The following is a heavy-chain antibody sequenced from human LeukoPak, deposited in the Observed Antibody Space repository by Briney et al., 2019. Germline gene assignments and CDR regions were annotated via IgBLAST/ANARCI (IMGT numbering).Heavy chain of an antibody. J-gene: IGHJ4*02. CDR2: ISDYNSNK. Sequence: VASVKVSCTASGFTFSSYGINWVRQAPGQGLEWVGLISDYNSNKNYAHTLQGRVTITTDKSKNTPYMELNSLRADDTAVYYCAVYRYECGGDCCPSPVDCWGQGTLVTVSS. V-gene: IGHV1-18*01. CDR1: GFTFSSYG. CDR3: AVYRYECGGDCCPSPVDC. D-gene: IGHD2-21*01.